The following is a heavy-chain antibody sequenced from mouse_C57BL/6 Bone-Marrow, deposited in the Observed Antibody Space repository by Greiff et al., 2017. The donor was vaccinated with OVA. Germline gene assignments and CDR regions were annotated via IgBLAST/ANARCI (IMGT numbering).Heavy chain of an antibody. CDR2: INPSTGGT. V-gene: IGHV1-42*01. Sequence: VQLKQSGPELVKPGASVKISCKASGYSFTGYYMNWVKQSPEKSLEWIGEINPSTGGTTYNQKFKAKATLTVDKSSSTAYMQLSSLTSEDSAVYYCARGLGRDYWGQGTTLTVSS. D-gene: IGHD4-1*01. J-gene: IGHJ2*01. CDR1: GYSFTGYY. CDR3: ARGLGRDY.